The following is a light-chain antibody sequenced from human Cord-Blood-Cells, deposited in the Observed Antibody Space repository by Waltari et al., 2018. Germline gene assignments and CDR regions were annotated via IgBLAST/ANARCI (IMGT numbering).Light chain of an antibody. V-gene: IGLV1-44*01. CDR1: SSNNGSNT. CDR3: AAWDDSLNGWV. Sequence: VLTHPPSASGTPVQRVTLSCSGSSSNNGSNTVNWYQQLPGPAPKLLTYSINQRPSGVPDRFSGSKSGTSASLAISGLQSEDEADYYCAAWDDSLNGWVFGGGTKLTVL. CDR2: SIN. J-gene: IGLJ3*02.